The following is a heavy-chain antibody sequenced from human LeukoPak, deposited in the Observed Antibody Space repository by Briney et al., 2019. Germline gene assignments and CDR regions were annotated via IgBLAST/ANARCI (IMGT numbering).Heavy chain of an antibody. D-gene: IGHD1-1*01. J-gene: IGHJ6*03. CDR2: VFDSGST. CDR3: ARLYQQSKWKYYYYYMDV. V-gene: IGHV4-59*01. CDR1: GASFSTNY. Sequence: PSETLSLTCSVSGASFSTNYWSWLRQPPGRGLEWIGYVFDSGSTNYNPSLKSRVTISVDTTTKQCSLRLSSVPAAATAVYYCARLYQQSKWKYYYYYMDVWGKGTAVTVSS.